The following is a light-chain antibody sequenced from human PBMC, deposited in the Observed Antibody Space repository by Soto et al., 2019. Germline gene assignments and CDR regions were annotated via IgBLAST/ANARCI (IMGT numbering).Light chain of an antibody. CDR2: LGS. V-gene: IGKV2-28*01. CDR1: QSLLHSNGYNY. CDR3: MQALLSPFT. J-gene: IGKJ2*01. Sequence: DIVMTQSPLSLPVTPGEPASISCMSNQSLLHSNGYNYLDWYLQKPGQSPQLLIYLGSNRASRVPDRFSGSGSGTDFTLRISRVEAEDVGVYYCMQALLSPFTFGQGTKLDIK.